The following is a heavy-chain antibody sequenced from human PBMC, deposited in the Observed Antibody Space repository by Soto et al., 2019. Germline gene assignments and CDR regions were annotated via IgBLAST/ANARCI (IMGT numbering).Heavy chain of an antibody. CDR2: MNPNSGNT. Sequence: ASVKVSCKASGYTFTGYDVNWVRQATGQGLEWMGWMNPNSGNTGYAQKFQGRVTMTRNTSISTAYMELSSLTSEDTAVYYCARERGSSPWDYWGQGPLVTVPS. J-gene: IGHJ4*02. CDR3: ARERGSSPWDY. V-gene: IGHV1-8*01. D-gene: IGHD6-6*01. CDR1: GYTFTGYD.